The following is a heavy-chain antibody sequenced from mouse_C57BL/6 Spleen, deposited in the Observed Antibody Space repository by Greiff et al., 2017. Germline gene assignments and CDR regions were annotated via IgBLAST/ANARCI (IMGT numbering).Heavy chain of an antibody. Sequence: EVQLQQSGAELVRPGASVKLSCTASGFNITDDYMHWVKQRPEQGLEWIGWIDPENGDTEYASKFQGKATITADTSSNTAYLQLSSLTSEDTAVYDCTAFDSDRAYWGQGTLVTVSA. CDR2: IDPENGDT. J-gene: IGHJ3*01. CDR3: TAFDSDRAY. D-gene: IGHD2-12*01. CDR1: GFNITDDY. V-gene: IGHV14-4*01.